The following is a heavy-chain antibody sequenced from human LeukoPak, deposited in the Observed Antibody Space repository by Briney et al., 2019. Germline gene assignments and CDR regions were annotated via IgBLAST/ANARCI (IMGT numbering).Heavy chain of an antibody. V-gene: IGHV1-69*01. J-gene: IGHJ4*02. D-gene: IGHD2-2*01. Sequence: SVKVSCKASGGTFSSYTISWVRQAPGQGLEWMGGIIPIFGTANYAQKFQGRVTITADESTSTAYMELSSLRSEDTAVYYCASSKAPIVPAARGGIAAAPFCFDYWGQGTLVTVSS. CDR1: GGTFSSYT. CDR2: IIPIFGTA. CDR3: ASSKAPIVPAARGGIAAAPFCFDY.